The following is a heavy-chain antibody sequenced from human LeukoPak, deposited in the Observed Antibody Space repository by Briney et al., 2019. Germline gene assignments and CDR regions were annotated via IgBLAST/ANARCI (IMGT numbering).Heavy chain of an antibody. CDR2: IYYSGST. D-gene: IGHD3-22*01. Sequence: SETLSLTCAVYGGSFSGYYWSWIRQHPGKGLEWIGYIYYSGSTYYNPSLKSRVTISVDTSKNQFSLKLSSVTAADTAVYYCARYDSSGYRGFDYWGQGTLVTVSS. CDR1: GGSFSGYY. V-gene: IGHV4-31*11. J-gene: IGHJ4*02. CDR3: ARYDSSGYRGFDY.